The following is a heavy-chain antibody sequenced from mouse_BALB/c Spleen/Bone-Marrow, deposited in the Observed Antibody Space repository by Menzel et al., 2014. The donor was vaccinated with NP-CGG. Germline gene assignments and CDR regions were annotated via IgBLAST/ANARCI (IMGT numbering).Heavy chain of an antibody. Sequence: DVMLVESGGGLVKPGGSLKLSCAASGFTFSSYTMSWVRQTPEKRLEWVATISSGGGNTYYPDSMKGRFTISRDNAKNNLYLQVSSLRSEDTALYYCARAYYRYPFDYWGQGTTLTVSS. D-gene: IGHD2-14*01. V-gene: IGHV5-9*03. CDR1: GFTFSSYT. J-gene: IGHJ2*01. CDR3: ARAYYRYPFDY. CDR2: ISSGGGNT.